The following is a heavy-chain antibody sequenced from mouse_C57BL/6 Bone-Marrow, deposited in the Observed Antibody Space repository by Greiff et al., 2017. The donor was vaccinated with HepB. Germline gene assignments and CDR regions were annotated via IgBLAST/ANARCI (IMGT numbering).Heavy chain of an antibody. CDR3: ARELGRGPWFAY. Sequence: DVKLVESGGGLVKPGGSLKLSCAASGFTFSSYAMSWVRQTPEKRLEWVATISDGGSYTYYPDNVKGRFTISRDNAKNNLYLQMSNLKSEDTAMYYCARELGRGPWFAYWGQGTLVTVSA. V-gene: IGHV5-4*01. J-gene: IGHJ3*01. CDR2: ISDGGSYT. D-gene: IGHD4-1*01. CDR1: GFTFSSYA.